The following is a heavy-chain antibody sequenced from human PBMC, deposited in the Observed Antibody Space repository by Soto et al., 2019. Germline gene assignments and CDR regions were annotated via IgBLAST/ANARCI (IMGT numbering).Heavy chain of an antibody. CDR1: GFTFSSYS. Sequence: LRLSCSASGFTFSSYSMSWVRQAPGKGLEWVSYITSSSSTLYYADSVEGRFTISRDNAKNSLYLQMNSLRDEDTAVYYCARVYYYDSSALFDPWGQGTLVTVSS. CDR2: ITSSSSTL. J-gene: IGHJ5*02. D-gene: IGHD3-22*01. V-gene: IGHV3-48*02. CDR3: ARVYYYDSSALFDP.